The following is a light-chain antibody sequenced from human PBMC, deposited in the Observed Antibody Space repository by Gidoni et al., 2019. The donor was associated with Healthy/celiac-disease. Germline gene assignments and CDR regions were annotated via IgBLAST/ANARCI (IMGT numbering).Light chain of an antibody. CDR1: QSVSSSY. CDR2: GAS. CDR3: QQYGSSPTWT. Sequence: EIVLTQSPGTLSLSPGERATLSCRASQSVSSSYVAWYQQKPGQAPRLLIYGASSRATGIPERVSGSGYGTEFTLTISRLEPEDFAVYYCQQYGSSPTWTFXQXTKVEIK. J-gene: IGKJ1*01. V-gene: IGKV3-20*01.